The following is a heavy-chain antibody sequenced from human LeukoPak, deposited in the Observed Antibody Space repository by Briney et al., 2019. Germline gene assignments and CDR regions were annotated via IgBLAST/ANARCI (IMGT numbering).Heavy chain of an antibody. CDR2: INNSGST. CDR1: GGSFSGYY. J-gene: IGHJ4*02. CDR3: ARIGITMIVVVIDY. D-gene: IGHD3-22*01. Sequence: SETLSLTCVVSGGSFSGYYWSWIRQPPGKGLEWIGKINNSGSTNYNPSLKSRVTISVDTSKNQFSLKLSSVTAADTAVYYCARIGITMIVVVIDYWGQGTLVTVSS. V-gene: IGHV4-34*01.